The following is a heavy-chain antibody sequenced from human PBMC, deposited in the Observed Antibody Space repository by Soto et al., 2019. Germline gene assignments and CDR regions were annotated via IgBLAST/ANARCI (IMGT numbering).Heavy chain of an antibody. Sequence: TLSLTCTVSGGSISSYYWSWIRQPPGKGLEWIGYIYYSGSTNYNPSLKSRVTISVDTSKNQFSLKLSSVTAADTAVYYCASYRQYYFDYWGQGTLVTVSS. D-gene: IGHD4-4*01. CDR1: GGSISSYY. J-gene: IGHJ4*02. CDR3: ASYRQYYFDY. V-gene: IGHV4-59*01. CDR2: IYYSGST.